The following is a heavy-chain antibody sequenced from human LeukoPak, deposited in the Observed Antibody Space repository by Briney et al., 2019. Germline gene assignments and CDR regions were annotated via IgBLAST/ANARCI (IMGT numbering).Heavy chain of an antibody. Sequence: SVKASRTASGGTLSRYAISWVRQAPGHGLEWMGRIIPILGIANYAQKFQGRVTITADKSTSTAYMELSSLRSEDTAVYYCASNLGRGYSGYDLDYWGQGTLVTVSS. J-gene: IGHJ4*02. CDR2: IIPILGIA. V-gene: IGHV1-69*04. CDR1: GGTLSRYA. D-gene: IGHD5-12*01. CDR3: ASNLGRGYSGYDLDY.